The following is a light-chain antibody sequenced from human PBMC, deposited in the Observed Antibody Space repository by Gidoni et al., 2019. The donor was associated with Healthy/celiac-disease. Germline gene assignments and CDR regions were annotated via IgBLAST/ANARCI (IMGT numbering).Light chain of an antibody. CDR3: QQYNNWPPVT. CDR2: GAS. Sequence: EIVMTQSPATLSVSPGERATLSCRASQSVSSNLAWYQQKPGQAPRLLIHGASTRATGIPARFIGSGSGTEFTLTITSLQSEDFALYYCQQYNNWPPVTFGQXTKVEIK. CDR1: QSVSSN. J-gene: IGKJ1*01. V-gene: IGKV3-15*01.